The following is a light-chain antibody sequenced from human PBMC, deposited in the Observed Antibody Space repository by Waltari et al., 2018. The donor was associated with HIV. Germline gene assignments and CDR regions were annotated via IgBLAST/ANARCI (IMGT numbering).Light chain of an antibody. J-gene: IGLJ2*01. V-gene: IGLV1-47*01. CDR2: RSI. CDR1: SSNIESNY. Sequence: QSVLTQPPSASGTPGQRVTISCSGSSSNIESNYVYWYQQLPGTAPKLLIYRSIQRPSGVPDRFSGSKSGTSASLAISGLRSEDEADYYWAAWDDSLSVVVFGGGTKLTVL. CDR3: AAWDDSLSVVV.